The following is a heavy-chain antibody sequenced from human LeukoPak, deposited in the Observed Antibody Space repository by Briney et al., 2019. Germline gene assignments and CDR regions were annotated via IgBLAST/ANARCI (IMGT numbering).Heavy chain of an antibody. J-gene: IGHJ4*02. V-gene: IGHV1-2*02. Sequence: ASVKVSCKASGTTFTGYYIHWVRLAPGQGIEWMGSINPNSGGTNYAQNFQGRVTMTKDTSITTAYMELSRLRSDDTATYYCAKTSGYFPLYYFDYWGQGTLVTVSS. CDR1: GTTFTGYY. CDR2: INPNSGGT. D-gene: IGHD5-12*01. CDR3: AKTSGYFPLYYFDY.